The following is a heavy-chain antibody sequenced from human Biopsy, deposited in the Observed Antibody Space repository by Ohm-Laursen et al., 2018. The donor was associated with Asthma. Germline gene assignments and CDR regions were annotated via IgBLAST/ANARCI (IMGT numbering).Heavy chain of an antibody. CDR3: ARAVDYSHYHGIDV. CDR2: ISVYNGNT. D-gene: IGHD3-10*01. CDR1: GYTFNSAG. J-gene: IGHJ6*02. V-gene: IGHV1-18*01. Sequence: SVKVSCNTSGYTFNSAGITWVRQALGQGLEWMGWISVYNGNTKVAQKLQDRVTMITDTSTSTAYMELRSLRSDDTAVYFCARAVDYSHYHGIDVWGQGTTVTVS.